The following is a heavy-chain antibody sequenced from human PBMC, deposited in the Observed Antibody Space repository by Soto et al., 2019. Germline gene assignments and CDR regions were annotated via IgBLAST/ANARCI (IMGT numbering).Heavy chain of an antibody. CDR1: GFTFSSYG. V-gene: IGHV3-30*18. Sequence: GGSLRLSCAASGFTFSSYGMHWVRQAPGKGLEWVAVISYDGSNKYYADSVKGRFTFSRDNSKNTLYLQMNSLRAEDTTVYYCAKELLTSPYYYYGMDVWGQGTTVTVSS. CDR2: ISYDGSNK. D-gene: IGHD3-16*01. J-gene: IGHJ6*02. CDR3: AKELLTSPYYYYGMDV.